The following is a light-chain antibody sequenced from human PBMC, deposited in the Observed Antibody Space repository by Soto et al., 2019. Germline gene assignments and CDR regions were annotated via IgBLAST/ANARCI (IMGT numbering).Light chain of an antibody. Sequence: PGERATLSCRASQSVTTFLAWYQQKPGQAPRLLIYDASKRATGIPARFSGSGSGTDFTLTISSLEPEDFAVYYCQQRTKWLLTFGGGTKVEI. CDR2: DAS. J-gene: IGKJ4*01. CDR3: QQRTKWLLT. CDR1: QSVTTF. V-gene: IGKV3-11*01.